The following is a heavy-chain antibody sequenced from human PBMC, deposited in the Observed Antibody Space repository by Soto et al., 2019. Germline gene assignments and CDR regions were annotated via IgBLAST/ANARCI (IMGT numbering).Heavy chain of an antibody. J-gene: IGHJ4*02. V-gene: IGHV3-23*01. CDR2: ISGSGGST. Sequence: GGSLRLSCAASGFTFSSYAMSWVRQAPGKGLEWVSAISGSGGSTYYADSVKGRFTISRDNSKNTLYLQMNSLRAEDTAVYYCAKGFPLGYCSSTSCYYFDYWGQGTRVTVSS. D-gene: IGHD2-2*01. CDR3: AKGFPLGYCSSTSCYYFDY. CDR1: GFTFSSYA.